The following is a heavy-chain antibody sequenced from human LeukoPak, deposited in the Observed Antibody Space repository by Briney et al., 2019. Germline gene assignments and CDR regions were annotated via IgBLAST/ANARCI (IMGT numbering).Heavy chain of an antibody. CDR1: GGSFSGYY. J-gene: IGHJ4*02. D-gene: IGHD1-26*01. CDR2: INHSGST. Sequence: SETLSLTCAVYGGSFSGYYWSWIRQPPGKGLEWIGEINHSGSTNYNPSLKSRVTTSVDTSKNQFSLKLSSVTAADTAVYYCARGLLVGATDDYWGQGTLVTVSS. V-gene: IGHV4-34*01. CDR3: ARGLLVGATDDY.